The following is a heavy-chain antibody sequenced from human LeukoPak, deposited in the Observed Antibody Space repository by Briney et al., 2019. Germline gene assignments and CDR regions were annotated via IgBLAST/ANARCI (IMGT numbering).Heavy chain of an antibody. Sequence: ASVKVSCKASGYTFTGYYMHWVRQPPGKGLEWMGWINHNSGGTNYAQKFQGRVTMTRDASISTAYMELSRLRSDDTAVYYCARDRRARGYLDYWGQGTLVTVSS. V-gene: IGHV1-2*02. CDR3: ARDRRARGYLDY. CDR1: GYTFTGYY. J-gene: IGHJ4*02. D-gene: IGHD3-10*01. CDR2: INHNSGGT.